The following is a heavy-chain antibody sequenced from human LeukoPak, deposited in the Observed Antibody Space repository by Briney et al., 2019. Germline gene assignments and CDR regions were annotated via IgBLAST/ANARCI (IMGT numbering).Heavy chain of an antibody. D-gene: IGHD2-21*01. CDR1: GGSISSDAYS. J-gene: IGHJ4*02. CDR2: IYHTGST. V-gene: IGHV4-30-2*01. CDR3: GRDSGILDY. Sequence: PSETLSLTCAVSGGSISSDAYSWSWIRQPPGKGLEWIGYIYHTGSTYYNPSLKSRATISLDRSKNQFSLKLNSVAAADTAVYYCGRDSGILDYWGQGTLVTVSS.